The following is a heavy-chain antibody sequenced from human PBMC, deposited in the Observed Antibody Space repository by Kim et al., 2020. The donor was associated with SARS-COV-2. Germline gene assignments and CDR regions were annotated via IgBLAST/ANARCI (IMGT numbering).Heavy chain of an antibody. J-gene: IGHJ3*02. D-gene: IGHD2-15*01. CDR1: GFTLSLYS. CDR2: ISGTGTIT. Sequence: GGSLRLSCATSGFTLSLYSMNWVRQSPGKGLEWVSHISGTGTITKHADSVRARFTISRDNAKNSLFLQMNGLRAEDTAVYYCVRENYWAFDIWGQGTMVTVSS. CDR3: VRENYWAFDI. V-gene: IGHV3-48*04.